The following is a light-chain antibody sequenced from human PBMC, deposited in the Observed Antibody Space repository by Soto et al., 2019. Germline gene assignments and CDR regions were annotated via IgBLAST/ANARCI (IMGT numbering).Light chain of an antibody. Sequence: QSVRPQPPSGSGAPGQGVAMSCNGRRANIGAGFAVHWYQHIPGAAPRLLIYDNTDRPSGVPDRFSASTSGTSASLTINGLQAEDEGDYYCQSYDSRLTGSSVFGTGTKVTVL. CDR1: RANIGAGFA. CDR3: QSYDSRLTGSSV. CDR2: DNT. J-gene: IGLJ1*01. V-gene: IGLV1-40*01.